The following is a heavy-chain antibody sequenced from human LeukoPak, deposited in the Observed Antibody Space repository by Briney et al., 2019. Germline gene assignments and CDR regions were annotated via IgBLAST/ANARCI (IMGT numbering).Heavy chain of an antibody. V-gene: IGHV3-23*01. CDR3: ATNAAVAAAGLNDY. CDR2: ISGSDGST. D-gene: IGHD6-13*01. CDR1: GFTSSTYD. Sequence: GGSLRLSCAASGFTSSTYDMSWVRQAPGKGLEWVSSISGSDGSTYYADPVKGRFTISRDNSKNTLYLQMNSLRAEDTAVYYCATNAAVAAAGLNDYWGQGTLVTVSS. J-gene: IGHJ4*02.